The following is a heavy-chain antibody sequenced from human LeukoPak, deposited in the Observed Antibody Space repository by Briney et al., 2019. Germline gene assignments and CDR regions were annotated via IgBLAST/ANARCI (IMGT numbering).Heavy chain of an antibody. Sequence: PSKTLSLTCAVSGYSINNGYQWAWIRQSPGRGLEWIGSIYHSGGAHYNPSLRSRVVISVDTSNNQFSLRLSSVTVADTAVYYCARDPRWLTPDCTSTSCYENYFDPWGRGTLVTVSS. V-gene: IGHV4-38-2*02. CDR2: IYHSGGA. CDR1: GYSINNGYQ. J-gene: IGHJ5*02. D-gene: IGHD2-2*01. CDR3: ARDPRWLTPDCTSTSCYENYFDP.